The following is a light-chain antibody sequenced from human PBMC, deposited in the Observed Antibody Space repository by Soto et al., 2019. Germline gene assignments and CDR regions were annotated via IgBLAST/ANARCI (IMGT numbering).Light chain of an antibody. CDR1: QSINSN. CDR2: GAS. V-gene: IGKV3-15*01. Sequence: EVVMTQSPAALSVSPGERATLSCRASQSINSNLVWYQQKPGQAPRLLVYGASTMATGIPARFSGTGSGTEFTLTISSLQSEDFAVYYCQQYNTWPGWTFGQGTKVEIK. J-gene: IGKJ1*01. CDR3: QQYNTWPGWT.